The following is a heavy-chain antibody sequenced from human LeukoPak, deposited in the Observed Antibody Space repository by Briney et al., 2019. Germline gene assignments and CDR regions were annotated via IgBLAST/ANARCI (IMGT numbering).Heavy chain of an antibody. Sequence: ASVKVSCKASGYTFTGYFMYWVRQAPGQGLEWMGWINHNSGGTNYAQKFQGRVTITADKSTSTAYMELSSLRSEDTAVYYCARVEAYCGGDCYSGYYYYYYMDVWGKGTTVTVSS. J-gene: IGHJ6*03. V-gene: IGHV1-2*02. CDR3: ARVEAYCGGDCYSGYYYYYYMDV. CDR1: GYTFTGYF. D-gene: IGHD2-21*02. CDR2: INHNSGGT.